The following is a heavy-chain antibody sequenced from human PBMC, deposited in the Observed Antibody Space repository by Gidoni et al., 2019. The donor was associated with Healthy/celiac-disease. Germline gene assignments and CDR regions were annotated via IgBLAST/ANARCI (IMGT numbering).Heavy chain of an antibody. CDR2: ISGSGGST. V-gene: IGHV3-23*01. Sequence: EVQLLESGGGLVQPGGSLRLSCAASGFTFSRYALSWVRQAPGKGLEWVSAISGSGGSTYYADSVKGRFTISRDNSKNTLYLQMNSLRAEDTALYYCAKDGCSSTSCYTDRGWYFDLWGRGTLVTVSS. D-gene: IGHD2-2*02. J-gene: IGHJ2*01. CDR3: AKDGCSSTSCYTDRGWYFDL. CDR1: GFTFSRYA.